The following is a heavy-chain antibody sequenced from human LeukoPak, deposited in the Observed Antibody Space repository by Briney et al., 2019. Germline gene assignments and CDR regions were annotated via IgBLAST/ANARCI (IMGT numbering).Heavy chain of an antibody. V-gene: IGHV1-46*01. CDR1: GYTFTTYY. J-gene: IGHJ4*02. Sequence: ASVKVSCKASGYTFTTYYIHWVRQAPGQGLEWMGIINPRGGSTSYAQRFQGRVTMTRDTSTSTVYMELSSLRSEDTAVYYCASTSDDTSSWYNLDYWGQGTLVTVSS. D-gene: IGHD6-13*01. CDR2: INPRGGST. CDR3: ASTSDDTSSWYNLDY.